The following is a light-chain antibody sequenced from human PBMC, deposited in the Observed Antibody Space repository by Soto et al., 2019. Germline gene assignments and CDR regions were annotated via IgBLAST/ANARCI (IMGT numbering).Light chain of an antibody. CDR2: EVS. CDR3: SLYTSSSTFV. J-gene: IGLJ1*01. Sequence: QSVLTQPPSVSGSPGQSVTISCTGTSXDVGSYNRVSWYQQPPGTAPKLMIYEVSNRPSGVPDRFSGSKSGNTASLTISGLQAEDEADYYCSLYTSSSTFVFGTGTKVILL. V-gene: IGLV2-18*01. CDR1: SXDVGSYNR.